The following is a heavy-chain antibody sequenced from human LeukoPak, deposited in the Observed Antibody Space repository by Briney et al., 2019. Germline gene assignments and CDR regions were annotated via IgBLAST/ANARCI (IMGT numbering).Heavy chain of an antibody. D-gene: IGHD3-3*02. V-gene: IGHV3-48*03. CDR2: ISTSCSTI. Sequence: GMSLRPSCAASGFTFSNYEMNWVRQAPGNGLEWASYISTSCSTIYYADSVKGRFTISRDNAKNSLYLQMNTLRAEDTSVYYCARDHIWSSLDYFDYWGQGTLVTVSS. J-gene: IGHJ4*02. CDR3: ARDHIWSSLDYFDY. CDR1: GFTFSNYE.